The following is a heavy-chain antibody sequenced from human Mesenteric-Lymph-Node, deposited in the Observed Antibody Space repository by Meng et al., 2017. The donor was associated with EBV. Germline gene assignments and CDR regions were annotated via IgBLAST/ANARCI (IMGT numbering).Heavy chain of an antibody. J-gene: IGHJ4*02. CDR1: GIIFSGYA. CDR3: ARDPSNIVARGRVIDY. V-gene: IGHV1-69*01. Sequence: HVRLVQSGSEVKKPWSSVKVSCKASGIIFSGYAISWVRQAPGQGLEWMGGIIPMFGTTNYAQKFQGTVTITADESTNTAYMELSRLRSEDTAVYYCARDPSNIVARGRVIDYWGQGTLVTVSS. D-gene: IGHD5-12*01. CDR2: IIPMFGTT.